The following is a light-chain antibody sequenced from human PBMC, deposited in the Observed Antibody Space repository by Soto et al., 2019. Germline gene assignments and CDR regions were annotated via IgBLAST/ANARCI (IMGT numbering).Light chain of an antibody. Sequence: EIVLTQFPGTLSLSPGERATLSDRASQSLASTFLAWYQQKAGQSPRLLIYAASSRATGIPDRFSGSGSGTDFTLTISRLEPEDFAVYYCQQFGNSWTFGQGTKVDIK. CDR1: QSLASTF. CDR2: AAS. CDR3: QQFGNSWT. V-gene: IGKV3-20*01. J-gene: IGKJ1*01.